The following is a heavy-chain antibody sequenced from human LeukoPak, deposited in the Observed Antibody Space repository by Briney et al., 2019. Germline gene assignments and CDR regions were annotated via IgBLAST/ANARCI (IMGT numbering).Heavy chain of an antibody. Sequence: GGSLRLSCAASGFTFSSYSMNWVRQAPGKGLEWVSYISSSSSTIYYADSVKGRFTISRDNAKNSLYLQMNSLRAEDTAVYYCARDFTHLYGSGSCFDYWGQGTLVTVSS. CDR1: GFTFSSYS. D-gene: IGHD3-10*01. CDR3: ARDFTHLYGSGSCFDY. V-gene: IGHV3-48*04. CDR2: ISSSSSTI. J-gene: IGHJ4*02.